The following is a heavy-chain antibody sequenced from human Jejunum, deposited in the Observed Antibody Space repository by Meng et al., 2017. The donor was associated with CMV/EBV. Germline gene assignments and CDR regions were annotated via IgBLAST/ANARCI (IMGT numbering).Heavy chain of an antibody. CDR2: IYYRGTT. Sequence: SGGNYWSWGGQHPGKGPEWIGYIYYRGTTHDNPSLKSRTTISIDTSNNQFSLKLSAVTAADTAVYYCARAPTYCSSTYCSDSWFDPWGQGTLVTVSS. J-gene: IGHJ5*02. CDR3: ARAPTYCSSTYCSDSWFDP. D-gene: IGHD2-2*01. V-gene: IGHV4-31*02. CDR1: SGGNY.